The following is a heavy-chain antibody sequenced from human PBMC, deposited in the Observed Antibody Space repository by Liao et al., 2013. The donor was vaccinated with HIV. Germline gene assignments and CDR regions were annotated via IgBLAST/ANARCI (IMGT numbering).Heavy chain of an antibody. D-gene: IGHD4-11*01. Sequence: QVQLQESGPGLVKPSETLSLTCTVSGGSISSYYWSWIRQPPGKGLEWIGYVYYSGYTNYNPSLKSRVTISVDTSKNQFSLKLSSVTAADTAVYYCARSYSNYLGFWYFDLWGRGTLVTVSS. V-gene: IGHV4-59*01. CDR2: VYYSGYT. CDR3: ARSYSNYLGFWYFDL. J-gene: IGHJ2*01. CDR1: GGSISSYY.